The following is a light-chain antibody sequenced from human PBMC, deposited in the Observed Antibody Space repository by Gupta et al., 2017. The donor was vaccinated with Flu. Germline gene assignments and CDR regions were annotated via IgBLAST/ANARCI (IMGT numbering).Light chain of an antibody. CDR1: QIISPW. V-gene: IGKV1-5*03. CDR3: QQYRSFSMDA. CDR2: KAS. Sequence: STLSASVGDRVTITCRASQIISPWLAWYQQKPGKAPKLLIYKASNLENGVPSRFNGSGSGTKFTLTITSLQPDDSATYYCQQYRSFSMDAFGQGTXLEIK. J-gene: IGKJ2*01.